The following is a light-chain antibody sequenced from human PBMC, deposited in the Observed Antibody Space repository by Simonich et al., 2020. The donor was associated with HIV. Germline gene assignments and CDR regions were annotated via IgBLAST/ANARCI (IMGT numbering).Light chain of an antibody. V-gene: IGKV3-11*01. CDR1: RSVSSN. Sequence: EIVMTQSPATLSVSPGERATLSCRASRSVSSNLAWYQQNPGQAPRLLIYDASNRATGIPARFSGSGSGTDFTLTISSLEPEDFAVYYCQQRSNWLTFGGGTKVEIK. J-gene: IGKJ4*01. CDR3: QQRSNWLT. CDR2: DAS.